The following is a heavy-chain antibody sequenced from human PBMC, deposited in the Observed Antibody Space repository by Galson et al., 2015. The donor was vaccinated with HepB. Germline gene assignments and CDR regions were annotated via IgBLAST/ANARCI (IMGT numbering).Heavy chain of an antibody. J-gene: IGHJ3*02. CDR3: ARVPLYSSSWGNAFDI. CDR2: ISAYNGNT. CDR1: GYTFTSYG. D-gene: IGHD6-13*01. V-gene: IGHV1-18*04. Sequence: SVKVSCKASGYTFTSYGISWVRQAPGQGLEWMGWISAYNGNTNYTQKFQGRVTMTTDTSTSTAYMELRSLRSDDTAVYYCARVPLYSSSWGNAFDIWGQGTMVTVSS.